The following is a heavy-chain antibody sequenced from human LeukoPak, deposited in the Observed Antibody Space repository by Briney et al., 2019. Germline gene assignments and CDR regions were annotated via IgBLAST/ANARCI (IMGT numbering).Heavy chain of an antibody. V-gene: IGHV4-59*01. J-gene: IGHJ6*02. CDR2: IYYSGST. Sequence: SETLSLTCTVSGGSISSYYWSWIRQPPGKGLEWIGHIYYSGSTNYNPSLKSRVTISVDTSKNQFSLKLSSVTAADTAVYYCARDPSMADYYYYGMDVWGQGTTVTVSS. D-gene: IGHD2/OR15-2a*01. CDR3: ARDPSMADYYYYGMDV. CDR1: GGSISSYY.